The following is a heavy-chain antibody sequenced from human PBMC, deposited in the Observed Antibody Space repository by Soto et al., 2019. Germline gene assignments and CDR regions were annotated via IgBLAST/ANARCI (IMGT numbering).Heavy chain of an antibody. CDR2: IYTSGST. D-gene: IGHD3-10*01. V-gene: IGHV4-4*07. J-gene: IGHJ5*02. CDR1: GGSISSYY. CDR3: ARSRIDDYYYGSGSYNWFDP. Sequence: SETLSLTYTVSGGSISSYYWSWIRQPAGKGLEWIGRIYTSGSTNYNPSLKSRVTMSVDTSKNQFSLKLSSVTAADTAVYYCARSRIDDYYYGSGSYNWFDPWGQGTLVTVSS.